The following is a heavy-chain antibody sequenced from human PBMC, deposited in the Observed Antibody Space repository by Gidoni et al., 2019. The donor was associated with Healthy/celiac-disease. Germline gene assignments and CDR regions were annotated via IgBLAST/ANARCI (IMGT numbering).Heavy chain of an antibody. Sequence: QVHLVESGGGVVQPGRSLRLSCSASGFTFCSYGMHWVRQAPGKGLEWVAVIWYGGGNKYYADSVKGRFTISRDNSRNTLYLQMSSLRVEDTAVYYCARDGVVGASEGWFDPWGQGTLVTVSS. D-gene: IGHD1-26*01. CDR3: ARDGVVGASEGWFDP. J-gene: IGHJ5*02. CDR2: IWYGGGNK. V-gene: IGHV3-33*01. CDR1: GFTFCSYG.